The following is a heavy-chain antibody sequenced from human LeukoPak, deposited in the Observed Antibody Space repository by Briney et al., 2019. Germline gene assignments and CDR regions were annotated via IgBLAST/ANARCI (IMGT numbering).Heavy chain of an antibody. Sequence: GGSVRLSCAASGFTFSSYAMTGVRQAPGKGLAWVSSISKTDGSTYYADSVKGRFTISRDNSKNTVYLHMDSLRVEDTAIYYCARGALIPDFRGQGTLVTVSS. CDR3: ARGALIPDF. D-gene: IGHD2-21*01. V-gene: IGHV3-23*01. J-gene: IGHJ4*02. CDR2: ISKTDGST. CDR1: GFTFSSYA.